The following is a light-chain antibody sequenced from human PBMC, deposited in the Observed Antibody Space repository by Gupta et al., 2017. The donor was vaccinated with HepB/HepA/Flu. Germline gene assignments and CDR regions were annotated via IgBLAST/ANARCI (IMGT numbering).Light chain of an antibody. CDR3: RSWHSTGVI. J-gene: IGLJ2*01. CDR2: YRSDSDV. V-gene: IGLV5-45*03. CDR1: SGLNIAPYW. Sequence: QAVLPQPSSLSASPGASASLTCTLHSGLNIAPYWIYWFQQQPGSPPRFLLRYRSDSDVHQGSGIPSRFSGFKDASANAGILLISGLQSEDEDDYDCRSWHSTGVIFGGGTKLTVL.